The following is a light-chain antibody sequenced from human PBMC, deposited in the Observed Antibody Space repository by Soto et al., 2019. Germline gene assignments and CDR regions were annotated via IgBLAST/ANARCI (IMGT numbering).Light chain of an antibody. Sequence: DVPMTQSPSSLSASVGDRVTITCRASQSISTYLNWYQQKPGKAPKLLIYAASSLQSGVPSRFSGSGSGTDFTLTISSLQPEDFAIYHCQESYSTPYTFGQGTKLEIK. CDR1: QSISTY. CDR2: AAS. CDR3: QESYSTPYT. V-gene: IGKV1-39*01. J-gene: IGKJ2*01.